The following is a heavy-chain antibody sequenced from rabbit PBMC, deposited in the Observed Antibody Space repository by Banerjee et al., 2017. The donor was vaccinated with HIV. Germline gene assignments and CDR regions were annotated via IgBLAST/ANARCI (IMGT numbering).Heavy chain of an antibody. D-gene: IGHD6-1*01. V-gene: IGHV1S40*01. CDR3: ASYYSDGYAGDAYATGGYYFNL. Sequence: QSLEESGGDLVKPGASLTLTCTASGIDFSSSYYMSWVRQAPGKGLEWIGIIYGGSGSTDYASWVNGRFTISSDNAQNTVDLQMNSLTAADTATYFCASYYSDGYAGDAYATGGYYFNLWGQGTLVTVS. J-gene: IGHJ4*01. CDR2: IYGGSGST. CDR1: GIDFSSSYY.